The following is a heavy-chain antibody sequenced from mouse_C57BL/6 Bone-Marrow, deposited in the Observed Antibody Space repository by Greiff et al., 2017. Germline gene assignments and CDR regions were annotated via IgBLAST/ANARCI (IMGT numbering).Heavy chain of an antibody. D-gene: IGHD1-1*01. CDR3: ARITTVVATSDYYAMDY. J-gene: IGHJ4*01. CDR2: IYPGDGDT. Sequence: QVQLQQSGAELVKPGASVKISCKASGYAFSSYWMNWVKQRPGKGLEWIGQIYPGDGDTNYNGKFKGKATLTADKSSSAAYMQLSSLTSEDSAVYFCARITTVVATSDYYAMDYWGQGTSVTVSS. CDR1: GYAFSSYW. V-gene: IGHV1-80*01.